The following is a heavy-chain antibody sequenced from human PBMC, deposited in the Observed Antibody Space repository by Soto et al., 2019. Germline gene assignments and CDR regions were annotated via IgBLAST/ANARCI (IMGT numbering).Heavy chain of an antibody. Sequence: LSLTCTVSGGSISSYYWSWIRQPPGKGLEWIGYIYYSGSTNYNPSLKSRVTISVDTSKNQFSPKLSSVTAADTAVYYCARSPYYSNFDYWGQGTLVTVSS. CDR1: GGSISSYY. V-gene: IGHV4-59*01. CDR2: IYYSGST. D-gene: IGHD4-4*01. CDR3: ARSPYYSNFDY. J-gene: IGHJ4*02.